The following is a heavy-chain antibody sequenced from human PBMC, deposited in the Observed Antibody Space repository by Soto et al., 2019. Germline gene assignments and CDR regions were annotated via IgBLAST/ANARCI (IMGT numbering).Heavy chain of an antibody. CDR1: GFTFSSYS. CDR2: ISSSSSYI. D-gene: IGHD4-17*01. Sequence: GGSLRLSCAASGFTFSSYSMNWVRQAPGKGLEWVSSISSSSSYIYYADSVKGRFTISRDNAKNSLYLQMNSLRAEDTAVYYCARVGPYGDYRGRYFDYWGQGTLVTVSS. CDR3: ARVGPYGDYRGRYFDY. V-gene: IGHV3-21*01. J-gene: IGHJ4*02.